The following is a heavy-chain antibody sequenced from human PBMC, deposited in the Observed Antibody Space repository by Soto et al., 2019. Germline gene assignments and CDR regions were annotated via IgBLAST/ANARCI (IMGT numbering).Heavy chain of an antibody. D-gene: IGHD6-19*01. CDR3: AKGPHTNVGWPYYFES. CDR2: SSPRGDTI. CDR1: GFSLANYP. V-gene: IGHV3-48*02. Sequence: VQLVESGGGLVQPGGSLRLSCVASGFSLANYPMNWVRQTPGKGLEWISYSSPRGDTIYYADSVEGRFTISRDNARNPLSLHMSSLRDEDSALYYCAKGPHTNVGWPYYFESWGQGVPVTVSS. J-gene: IGHJ4*02.